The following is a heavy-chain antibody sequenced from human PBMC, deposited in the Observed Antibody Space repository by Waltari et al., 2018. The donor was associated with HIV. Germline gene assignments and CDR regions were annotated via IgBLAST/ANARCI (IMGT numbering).Heavy chain of an antibody. CDR1: GFTFSIYW. Sequence: EVQLVESGGGLVQPGGSLRLSCAASGFTFSIYWMHWVRQAPGKGLVWVSRINSDGSSTSYADSVKGRFTISRDNAKNTLYLQMNSLRAEDTAVYYCASDGYSSGWKGYWGQGTLVTVSS. D-gene: IGHD6-19*01. V-gene: IGHV3-74*02. J-gene: IGHJ4*02. CDR3: ASDGYSSGWKGY. CDR2: INSDGSST.